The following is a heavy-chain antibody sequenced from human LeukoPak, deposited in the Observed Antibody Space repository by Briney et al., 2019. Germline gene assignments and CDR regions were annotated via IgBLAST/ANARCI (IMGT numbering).Heavy chain of an antibody. J-gene: IGHJ6*03. CDR1: GFTFSSYG. D-gene: IGHD2-2*02. CDR2: IRYDGSNK. CDR3: AKDGYCSSTSCYRGYYYYNYMDV. Sequence: PGGSLRLSCAASGFTFSSYGMHWVRQAPGKGLEWVAFIRYDGSNKYYADSVKGRFTISRDNSKNTLYLQMNSLRAEDTAVYYCAKDGYCSSTSCYRGYYYYNYMDVWGKGTTVTVSS. V-gene: IGHV3-30*02.